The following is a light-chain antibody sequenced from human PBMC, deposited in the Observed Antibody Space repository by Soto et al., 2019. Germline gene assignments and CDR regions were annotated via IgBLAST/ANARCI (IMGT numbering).Light chain of an antibody. J-gene: IGLJ2*01. Sequence: QSVLTQPTSVSGSPGQSITNSCTGTRSDIGAYNFVSWYQQHPGEVPKLILYDVNVRPSGVSNRFSGSKSGNTASLTISGLQAEDEADYYCTSWTTSTTMIFGGGTKVTVL. CDR3: TSWTTSTTMI. CDR2: DVN. CDR1: RSDIGAYNF. V-gene: IGLV2-14*03.